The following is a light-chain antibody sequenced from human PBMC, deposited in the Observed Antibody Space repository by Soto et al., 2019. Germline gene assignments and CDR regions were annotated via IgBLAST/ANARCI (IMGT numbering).Light chain of an antibody. J-gene: IGLJ1*01. Sequence: QSVLTQPPSASGSPGPSVTISCTGTSSDVGDYKYVSWYQQHPGKAPKLMIYDVTIRPSGVPDRFSGSKSGNTASLTTSGLQADDEADYYCCSFVGTDSSFVFGSGTKVTVL. CDR3: CSFVGTDSSFV. V-gene: IGLV2-8*01. CDR2: DVT. CDR1: SSDVGDYKY.